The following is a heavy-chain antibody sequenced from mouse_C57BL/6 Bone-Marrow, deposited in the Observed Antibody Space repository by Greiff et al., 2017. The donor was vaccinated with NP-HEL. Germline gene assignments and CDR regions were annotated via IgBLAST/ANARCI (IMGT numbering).Heavy chain of an antibody. CDR3: ARRGNDYEYDY. Sequence: QVQLQQPGAELVKPGASVKLSCKASGYTFTSYWMHWVKQRPGRGLEWIGMIHPNSGSTNYNEKFKSKATLTVDKSSSTAYMQLSSLTSEDSAVYYCARRGNDYEYDYWGQGTTLTVSS. CDR1: GYTFTSYW. CDR2: IHPNSGST. D-gene: IGHD2-4*01. J-gene: IGHJ2*01. V-gene: IGHV1-64*01.